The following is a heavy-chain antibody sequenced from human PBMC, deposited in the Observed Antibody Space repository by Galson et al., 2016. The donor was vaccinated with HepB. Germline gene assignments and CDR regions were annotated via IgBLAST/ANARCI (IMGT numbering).Heavy chain of an antibody. Sequence: SLRLSCAASGFTFSSYAMHWVRQAPGKGPEWVAVISNDGRNKYYADSVKGRFTISRDNSKNTLYLQMNSLRADDTAVYYCAKRHEYCPPVGCSVDYWGQGTLVSVSS. CDR1: GFTFSSYA. D-gene: IGHD2/OR15-2a*01. J-gene: IGHJ4*02. CDR2: ISNDGRNK. V-gene: IGHV3-30-3*02. CDR3: AKRHEYCPPVGCSVDY.